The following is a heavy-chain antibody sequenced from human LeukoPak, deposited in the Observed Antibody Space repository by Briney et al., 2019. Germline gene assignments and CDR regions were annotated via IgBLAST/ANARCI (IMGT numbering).Heavy chain of an antibody. CDR1: GDRVSSNSAT. CDR3: ARRTDDYNSLDY. Sequence: SQTLSLTCAISGDRVSSNSATWNRIRHSPSRGLEWLGRTYYRSKWYNDYAVSVKSRITINPDTSKNPFSLQLNSVTPEDTAVYYCARRTDDYNSLDYWGQGTLVTVSS. V-gene: IGHV6-1*01. D-gene: IGHD5-24*01. J-gene: IGHJ4*02. CDR2: TYYRSKWYN.